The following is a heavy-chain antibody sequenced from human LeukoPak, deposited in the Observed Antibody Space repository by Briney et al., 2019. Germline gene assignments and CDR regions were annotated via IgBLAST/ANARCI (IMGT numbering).Heavy chain of an antibody. Sequence: SVKVSCKASGGTFSSYAISWVRQAPGQGLEWMGGIIPIFGTANYAQKFQGRVPITADESTSTAYMELSSLRSEDTAVYYCARDSIFGVVKTENWGQGTLVTVSS. CDR1: GGTFSSYA. J-gene: IGHJ4*02. V-gene: IGHV1-69*01. D-gene: IGHD3-3*01. CDR2: IIPIFGTA. CDR3: ARDSIFGVVKTEN.